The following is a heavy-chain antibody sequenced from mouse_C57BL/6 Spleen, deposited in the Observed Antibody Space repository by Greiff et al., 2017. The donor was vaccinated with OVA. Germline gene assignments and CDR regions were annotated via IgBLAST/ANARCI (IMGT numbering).Heavy chain of an antibody. D-gene: IGHD2-5*01. CDR1: GFTFSDYY. CDR3: ARQDYSNLAWFAY. CDR2: ISNGGGST. Sequence: EVKLMESGGGLVQPGGSLKLSCAASGFTFSDYYMYWVRQTPEKRLEWVAYISNGGGSTYYPDTVKGRFTISRDNAKNTLYLQMSRLKSEDTAMYYCARQDYSNLAWFAYWGQGTLVTVSA. J-gene: IGHJ3*01. V-gene: IGHV5-12*01.